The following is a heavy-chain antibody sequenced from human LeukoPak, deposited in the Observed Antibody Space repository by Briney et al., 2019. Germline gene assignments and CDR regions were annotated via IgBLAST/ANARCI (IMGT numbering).Heavy chain of an antibody. V-gene: IGHV3-23*01. J-gene: IGHJ4*02. CDR3: AKAQALLRYFDWPDY. Sequence: GGSLRLSCAASGFTFSSYAMSWVRQAPGKGLEWVSATSGSGGSTYYADSVKGRFTISRDNSKNTLYLQMNSLRAEDTAVYYCAKAQALLRYFDWPDYWGQGTLVTVSS. D-gene: IGHD3-9*01. CDR1: GFTFSSYA. CDR2: TSGSGGST.